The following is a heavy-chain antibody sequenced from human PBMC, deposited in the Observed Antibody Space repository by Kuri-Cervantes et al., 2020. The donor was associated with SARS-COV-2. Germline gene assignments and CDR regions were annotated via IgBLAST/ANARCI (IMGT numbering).Heavy chain of an antibody. CDR3: ARGPIVVVPAAGWFDP. CDR1: GYTFTSYA. CDR2: INAGNGNT. J-gene: IGHJ5*02. V-gene: IGHV1-3*01. D-gene: IGHD2-2*01. Sequence: ASVKVSCKASGYTFTSYAMHWVRQAPGQRLEWMGWINAGNGNTKYSQKFQGRVTITRDTSASTAYMELSSLRSEDTAVYYCARGPIVVVPAAGWFDPWGQGTLVTVSS.